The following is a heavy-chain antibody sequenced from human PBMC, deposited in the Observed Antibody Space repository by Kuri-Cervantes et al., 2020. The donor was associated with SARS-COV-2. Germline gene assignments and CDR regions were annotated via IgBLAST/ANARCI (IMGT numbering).Heavy chain of an antibody. Sequence: GESLKISCAASGFTFSTHGMHWVRQAPGKGLEWVAFIRYDGSNRYYADSVKGRFTISRDNAKNSLYLQMNSLRAEDTAVYYCARDVLAGYSLNYYYYMDVWGKGTTVTVSS. CDR2: IRYDGSNR. V-gene: IGHV3-30*02. D-gene: IGHD5-18*01. CDR1: GFTFSTHG. CDR3: ARDVLAGYSLNYYYYMDV. J-gene: IGHJ6*03.